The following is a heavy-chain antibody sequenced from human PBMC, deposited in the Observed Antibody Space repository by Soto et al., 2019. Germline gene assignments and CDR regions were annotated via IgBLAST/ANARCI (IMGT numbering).Heavy chain of an antibody. CDR3: ARDRDSSSSWPGYYYYYGMDV. Sequence: ASVKVSCKASGYTFTSYAMHWVRQAPGQRLEWMGWINAGNGNTKYSQKFQGRVTITRDTSASTAYMELSSLRSEDTAVYYCARDRDSSSSWPGYYYYYGMDVWGQGTTVTVSS. J-gene: IGHJ6*02. CDR2: INAGNGNT. D-gene: IGHD6-13*01. CDR1: GYTFTSYA. V-gene: IGHV1-3*01.